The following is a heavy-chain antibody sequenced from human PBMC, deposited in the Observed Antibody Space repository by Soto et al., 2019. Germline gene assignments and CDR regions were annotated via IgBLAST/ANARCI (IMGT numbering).Heavy chain of an antibody. CDR3: AKGGYYDILTGYYSDY. J-gene: IGHJ4*02. D-gene: IGHD3-9*01. V-gene: IGHV3-33*06. CDR1: GFTFSSYG. Sequence: GGSLRLSCAASGFTFSSYGMHWVRQAPGKGLEWVAVIWYDGSNKYYADSVKGRFTISRDNSKNTLYLQMNSLRAEDTAVYYCAKGGYYDILTGYYSDYWGKGTLVTVSS. CDR2: IWYDGSNK.